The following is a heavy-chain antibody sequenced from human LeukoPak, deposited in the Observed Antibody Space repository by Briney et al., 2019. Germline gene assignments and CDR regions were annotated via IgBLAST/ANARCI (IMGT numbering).Heavy chain of an antibody. J-gene: IGHJ4*02. CDR3: ARGLKPYCTNGVCYTGDF. D-gene: IGHD2-8*01. CDR2: MNPSGRT. CDR1: GGSLSGFY. Sequence: SETLSLTCGVYGGSLSGFYWNWIRQPPGKGLEWIGEMNPSGRTTYNPSLKSRVSMSLDTSKNQFSLKLSSVTAADTAVYYCARGLKPYCTNGVCYTGDFWGLGTLVTVSP. V-gene: IGHV4-34*01.